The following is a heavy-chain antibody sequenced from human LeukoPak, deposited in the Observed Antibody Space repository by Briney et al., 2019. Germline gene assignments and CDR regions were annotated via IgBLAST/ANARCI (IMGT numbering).Heavy chain of an antibody. D-gene: IGHD2-2*01. V-gene: IGHV5-51*01. CDR2: IYPPDSDT. Sequence: GESLKISCKGFGYSFTSSCIAWVRQMPGKGLEWMGIIYPPDSDTRYSPSFQGQVTISADKSISTAYLQWSSLKASDTAMYYCARTCTSTNCFGYFDSWGQGTLVTVSS. J-gene: IGHJ4*02. CDR1: GYSFTSSC. CDR3: ARTCTSTNCFGYFDS.